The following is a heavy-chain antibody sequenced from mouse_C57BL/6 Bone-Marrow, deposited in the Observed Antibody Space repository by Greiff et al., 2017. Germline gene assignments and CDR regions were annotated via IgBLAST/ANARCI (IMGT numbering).Heavy chain of an antibody. V-gene: IGHV1-55*01. J-gene: IGHJ2*01. CDR1: GYTFTSYW. D-gene: IGHD3-1*01. CDR2: IYPTSGRT. Sequence: QVQLQQPGAELVKPGASVKMSCKASGYTFTSYWITWVKQRPGQGLEWIGDIYPTSGRTNYNEKFKSKAILTVDTSSNTAYMQLSSLTSEDSAVFDSARSGPLERIFDYWGQGTTLTVSS. CDR3: ARSGPLERIFDY.